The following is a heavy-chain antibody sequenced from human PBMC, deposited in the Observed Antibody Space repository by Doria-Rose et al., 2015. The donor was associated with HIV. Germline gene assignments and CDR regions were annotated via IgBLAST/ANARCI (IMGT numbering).Heavy chain of an antibody. J-gene: IGHJ4*02. CDR2: ISSTSAYI. Sequence: VQLVESWGGLVRPGGSLRLSCATSGFTFSSHRINWVRQAPGKGLECVSSISSTSAYINYADSVRCRFTISRDNARNSLYLQMDSLRAEDTAIYYCATGVTLDYWGQGTLVTVSS. D-gene: IGHD3-10*01. CDR3: ATGVTLDY. V-gene: IGHV3-21*01. CDR1: GFTFSSHR.